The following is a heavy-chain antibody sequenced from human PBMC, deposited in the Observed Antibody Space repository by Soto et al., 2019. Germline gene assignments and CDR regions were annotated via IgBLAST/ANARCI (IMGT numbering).Heavy chain of an antibody. CDR3: ARHPQYIVATGGWFDP. Sequence: PSETLSLTCTVSGGSISSSSYYWGWIRQPPGKGLEWIGSIYYSGSTYYNPSLKSRVTISVDTSKNQFSLKLSSVTAADTAVYYCARHPQYIVATGGWFDPWGQGTLVTVS. D-gene: IGHD5-12*01. J-gene: IGHJ5*02. V-gene: IGHV4-39*01. CDR2: IYYSGST. CDR1: GGSISSSSYY.